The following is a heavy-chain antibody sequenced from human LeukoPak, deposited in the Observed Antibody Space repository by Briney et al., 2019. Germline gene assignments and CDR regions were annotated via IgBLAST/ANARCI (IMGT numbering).Heavy chain of an antibody. CDR2: ISSSGSTI. CDR3: AELGITMIGGV. CDR1: GFTFSSYE. Sequence: GGALRLSFAASGFTFSSYEMNWVRQAPGKGLEWVSYISSSGSTIYYADSVKGRFTISSDNAKNSLYLQKNSLRAEDTAVYYCAELGITMIGGVWGTGATVTISS. V-gene: IGHV3-48*03. J-gene: IGHJ6*04. D-gene: IGHD3-10*02.